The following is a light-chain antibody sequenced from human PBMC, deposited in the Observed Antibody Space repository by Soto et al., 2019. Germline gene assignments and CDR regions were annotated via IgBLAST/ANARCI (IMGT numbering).Light chain of an antibody. CDR1: QSVSSNY. J-gene: IGKJ3*01. V-gene: IGKV3-20*01. CDR2: GAS. Sequence: EIVLTQSPGTLSLSPGERATLSCRATQSVSSNYLAWYQQKPGQAPRLLIYGASSRATGTPDRFSGSGSGTDFTITISRLEPEDFAVYYCQQYGSSPPRFTFGPGTKVDIK. CDR3: QQYGSSPPRFT.